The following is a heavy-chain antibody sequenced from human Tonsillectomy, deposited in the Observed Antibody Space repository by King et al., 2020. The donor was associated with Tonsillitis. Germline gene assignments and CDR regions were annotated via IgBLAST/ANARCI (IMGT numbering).Heavy chain of an antibody. J-gene: IGHJ6*02. V-gene: IGHV3-9*01. CDR2: ISWNSGSI. CDR1: GFTFDDYA. D-gene: IGHD2-15*01. Sequence: EVQLVESGGGLVQPGRSLRLSCAASGFTFDDYAMHWVRHAPGKGLEWVSGISWNSGSIGYADSVKGRFTISRDNAKKSLYLQMNSLRGEDTALYYCAKEYCCGGSGYSFYYYGMDVWGQGTTVSVSS. CDR3: AKEYCCGGSGYSFYYYGMDV.